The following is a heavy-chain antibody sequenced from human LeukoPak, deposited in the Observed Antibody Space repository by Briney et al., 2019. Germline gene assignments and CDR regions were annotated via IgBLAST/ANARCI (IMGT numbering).Heavy chain of an antibody. V-gene: IGHV1-8*03. CDR3: ARAFRSGYYRGNWFDP. CDR2: MNPNSGNT. Sequence: GASVTVSCKASGYTFTIYDINWVRQATGQGLAWMGWMNPNSGNTGYAQKFQGRVTITRNTSISTAYMELSSLRSEDTAVYYCARAFRSGYYRGNWFDPWGQGTLVTVSS. CDR1: GYTFTIYD. J-gene: IGHJ5*02. D-gene: IGHD3-3*01.